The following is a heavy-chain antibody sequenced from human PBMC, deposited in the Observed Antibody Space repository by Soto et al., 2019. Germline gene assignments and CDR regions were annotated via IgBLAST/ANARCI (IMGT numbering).Heavy chain of an antibody. V-gene: IGHV3-9*01. CDR3: VKDGLTSVFGLVQDVSDI. CDR1: GFSFGDYG. J-gene: IGHJ3*02. D-gene: IGHD3-3*01. CDR2: ISWNSGNI. Sequence: EVQLVESGGGLVQPGRSLRLSCVASGFSFGDYGMHWVRQAPGRGPEWVSGISWNSGNIGYAETVKGRFTISRDNAKNSLYLQMNSLRAEDTALYYCVKDGLTSVFGLVQDVSDIWGHGTMVTVSS.